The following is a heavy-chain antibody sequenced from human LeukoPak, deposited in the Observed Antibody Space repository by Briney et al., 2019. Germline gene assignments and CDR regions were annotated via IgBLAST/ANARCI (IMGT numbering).Heavy chain of an antibody. J-gene: IGHJ5*02. CDR3: ARGPEIVVAGTTFGAYKWFHP. Sequence: SVKVSCKTSGDTLSNYPVSWVRQAPGQGLEWMGGIMPMFGTAHYAEKFQGRVAITADESTSTVFMELRSLKSEDTAVYYCARGPEIVVAGTTFGAYKWFHPWGKGTLLIVSS. CDR2: IMPMFGTA. CDR1: GDTLSNYP. V-gene: IGHV1-69*13. D-gene: IGHD2-15*01.